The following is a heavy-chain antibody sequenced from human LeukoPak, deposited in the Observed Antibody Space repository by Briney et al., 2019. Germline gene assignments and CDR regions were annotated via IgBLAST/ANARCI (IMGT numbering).Heavy chain of an antibody. D-gene: IGHD6-13*01. CDR2: GSESGGT. V-gene: IGHV4-34*01. CDR3: ARGEAAAAADWYFDL. J-gene: IGHJ2*01. CDR1: GGSLNGHY. Sequence: SETLSLTCAVYGGSLNGHYWSWIRQPPGKGLEWIGEGSESGGTKFNPSLKSRVTISADTSKNQFSLKLNSVTAADTAVYYCARGEAAAAADWYFDLWGRGTLVTVSS.